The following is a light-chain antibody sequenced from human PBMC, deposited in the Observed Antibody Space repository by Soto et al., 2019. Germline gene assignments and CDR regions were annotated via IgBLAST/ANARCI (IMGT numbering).Light chain of an antibody. J-gene: IGKJ2*01. CDR1: QSVSSSY. V-gene: IGKV3-20*01. CDR2: GAS. CDR3: QHYGTSHMYT. Sequence: EIVLAQSPGTLSLSPGERATLSCRASQSVSSSYLVWYQQKPGQAPRLLIYGASSRATGIPDRFSGSGSGTDFTLTISRLEPEDFAVYYCQHYGTSHMYTFGQGTELEIK.